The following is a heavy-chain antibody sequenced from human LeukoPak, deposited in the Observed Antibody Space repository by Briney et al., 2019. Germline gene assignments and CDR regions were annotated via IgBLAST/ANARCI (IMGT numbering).Heavy chain of an antibody. D-gene: IGHD5-18*01. Sequence: ASVKVSCKASGYTSTGYYMHWVRQAPGQGLEWMGWINPNSGGTNYAQKFQGRVTMTRDTSISTAYMELSRLRSDDTAVYYCARPPFLRGYSYGFWGQGTLVTVSS. CDR3: ARPPFLRGYSYGF. V-gene: IGHV1-2*02. CDR2: INPNSGGT. J-gene: IGHJ4*02. CDR1: GYTSTGYY.